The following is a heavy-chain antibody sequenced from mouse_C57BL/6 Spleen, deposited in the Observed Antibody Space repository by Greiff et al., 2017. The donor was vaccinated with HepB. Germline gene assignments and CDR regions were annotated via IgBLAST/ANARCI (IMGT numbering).Heavy chain of an antibody. CDR2: IDPSDSYT. Sequence: QVQLQQPGAELVRPGTSVKLSCKASGYTFTSYWMHWVKQRPGQGLEWIGVIDPSDSYTNYNQKFKGKATLTVDTSSSTAYMQLSSLTSEDSAVYYCARGGYYGAWFAYWGQGTLVTVSA. CDR3: ARGGYYGAWFAY. CDR1: GYTFTSYW. V-gene: IGHV1-59*01. J-gene: IGHJ3*01. D-gene: IGHD1-1*01.